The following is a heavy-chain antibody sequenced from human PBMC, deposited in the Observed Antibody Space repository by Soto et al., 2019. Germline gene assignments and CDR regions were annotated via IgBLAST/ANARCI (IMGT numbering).Heavy chain of an antibody. CDR2: IWYDGSNK. J-gene: IGHJ4*02. V-gene: IGHV3-33*08. CDR1: GFTFSSYS. CDR3: ARDNRDGYSYYFDY. Sequence: PGGSLRLSCAASGFTFSSYSMNWVRQAPGKGLEWVAVIWYDGSNKYYADSVKGRFTISRDNSKNTLYLQMNSLRAEDTAVYYCARDNRDGYSYYFDYWGQGTLVTVSS. D-gene: IGHD4-4*01.